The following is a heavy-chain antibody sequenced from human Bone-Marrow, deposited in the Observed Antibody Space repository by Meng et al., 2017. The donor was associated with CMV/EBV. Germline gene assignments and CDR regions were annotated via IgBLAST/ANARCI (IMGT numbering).Heavy chain of an antibody. CDR1: GFTFASYG. V-gene: IGHV3-30*18. CDR2: ISYDGSQR. D-gene: IGHD3-3*01. Sequence: SCAASGFTFASYGMHWVRQAPGKGPEWVGVISYDGSQRYHADSVKGRFTISRDNSKNTLYLQMNSLRAEDTAVYFCAKAVFSDFWSGFYNWGQGTLVT. J-gene: IGHJ4*02. CDR3: AKAVFSDFWSGFYN.